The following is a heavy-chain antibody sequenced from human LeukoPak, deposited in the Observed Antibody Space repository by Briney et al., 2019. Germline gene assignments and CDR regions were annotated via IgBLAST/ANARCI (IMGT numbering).Heavy chain of an antibody. CDR1: GDSISSWY. CDR3: ARTIYGSGSPDY. J-gene: IGHJ4*02. V-gene: IGHV2-70*11. CDR2: IDWDDDK. Sequence: TLSLTCTVSGDSISSWYWSWIRQPPGKALEWLARIDWDDDKYYSTSLKTRLAISKDTSKNQVVLTMTNMDPVDTATYYCARTIYGSGSPDYWGQGTLVTVSS. D-gene: IGHD3-10*01.